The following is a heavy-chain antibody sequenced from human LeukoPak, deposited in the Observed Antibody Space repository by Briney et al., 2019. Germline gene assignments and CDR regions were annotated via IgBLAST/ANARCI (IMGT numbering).Heavy chain of an antibody. CDR2: IYPGDSNT. Sequence: LGESLKISCKGSGYSFTSYWIGWVRQMPGKGLGWMGIIYPGDSNTRYSPSFQGQVTISVDTSINTAYLQWISLKASDTAIYYCARHPIAAGGAYNWFDPWSQGTLVTVSS. V-gene: IGHV5-51*01. J-gene: IGHJ5*02. CDR1: GYSFTSYW. D-gene: IGHD6-13*01. CDR3: ARHPIAAGGAYNWFDP.